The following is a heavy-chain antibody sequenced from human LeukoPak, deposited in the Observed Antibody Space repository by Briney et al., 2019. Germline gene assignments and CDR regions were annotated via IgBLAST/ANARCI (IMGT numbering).Heavy chain of an antibody. CDR1: GGTFSSYV. V-gene: IGHV1-69*13. CDR2: IIPIFGTA. CDR3: ASWRGVVPAAMGSDWFDP. D-gene: IGHD2-2*01. J-gene: IGHJ5*02. Sequence: ASVKVSCKASGGTFSSYVISWVRQAPGQGLEWMGGIIPIFGTANYAQKFQGRVTITADESTSTAYMELSSLRSEDTAVYYCASWRGVVPAAMGSDWFDPWGQGTLVTVSS.